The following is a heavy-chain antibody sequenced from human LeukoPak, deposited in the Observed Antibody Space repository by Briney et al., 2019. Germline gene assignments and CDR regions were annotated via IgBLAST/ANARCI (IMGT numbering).Heavy chain of an antibody. Sequence: ASVKVSCKASGYTFTSYDINWVRQATGQGLEWMGWVNPKSGNTGYAQKFQGRVTITRNTSISTAYMELSSLRSEDTAVYYCARGRDTALAYSSYYMDVWGKGTTVTVSS. CDR2: VNPKSGNT. D-gene: IGHD5-18*01. CDR1: GYTFTSYD. CDR3: ARGRDTALAYSSYYMDV. J-gene: IGHJ6*03. V-gene: IGHV1-8*03.